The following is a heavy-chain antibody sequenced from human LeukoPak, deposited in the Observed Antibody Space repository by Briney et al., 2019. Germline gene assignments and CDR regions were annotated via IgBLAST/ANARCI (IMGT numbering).Heavy chain of an antibody. D-gene: IGHD4-23*01. J-gene: IGHJ5*01. CDR2: ISGSGSTV. V-gene: IGHV3-11*01. CDR3: ARDRGNSDPGDWFDS. Sequence: GGSLRLSCAASGFTFSDYYMSWIRQAPGKGLEWVSYISGSGSTVYYAASVRGRFTISRDNAKNPLFLQMNSLRAEDTAVYYCARDRGNSDPGDWFDSWGQGTLVTVSS. CDR1: GFTFSDYY.